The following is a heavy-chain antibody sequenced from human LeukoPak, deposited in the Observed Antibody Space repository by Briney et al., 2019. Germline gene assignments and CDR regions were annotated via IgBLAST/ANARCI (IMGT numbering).Heavy chain of an antibody. V-gene: IGHV3-7*01. CDR1: GFTFRGFW. CDR3: VRGRSMDV. J-gene: IGHJ6*02. CDR2: IKTDGSER. Sequence: GGSLRLFCAACGFTFRGFWMICVRQAPGEGLEWVANIKTDGSERSYVVSVKGRFTISGDKASISLYLEMNRLRVEDTAVYYCVRGRSMDVWGQGTTVSVSS.